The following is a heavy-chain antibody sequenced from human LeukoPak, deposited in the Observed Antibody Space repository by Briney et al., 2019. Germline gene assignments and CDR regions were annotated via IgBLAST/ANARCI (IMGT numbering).Heavy chain of an antibody. CDR1: GYTFTSYY. CDR2: INPSGGST. D-gene: IGHD3-22*01. Sequence: ASVKASCKASGYTFTSYYMHWVRQAPGQGLEWMGIINPSGGSTSYAQKFQGRVTMTRDTSTSTVYMELSSLRSEDTAVYYCARGLYYYDSSGSIDAFDIWGQGTMVTVSS. V-gene: IGHV1-46*01. CDR3: ARGLYYYDSSGSIDAFDI. J-gene: IGHJ3*02.